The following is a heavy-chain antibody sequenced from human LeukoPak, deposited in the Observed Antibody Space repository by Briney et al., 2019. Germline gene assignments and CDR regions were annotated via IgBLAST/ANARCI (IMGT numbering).Heavy chain of an antibody. V-gene: IGHV4-59*13. CDR1: GGSISVYY. CDR2: IYGGGST. D-gene: IGHD3-10*01. J-gene: IGHJ4*02. CDR3: ARDRELGY. Sequence: SETLSLTCIVSGGSISVYYWSWIRQPQGKGLEWIGYIYGGGSTNYNPSLKSRVTISIDTSKNQFSLRLSSVTAADTAIYYCARDRELGYWGQGALVTVSS.